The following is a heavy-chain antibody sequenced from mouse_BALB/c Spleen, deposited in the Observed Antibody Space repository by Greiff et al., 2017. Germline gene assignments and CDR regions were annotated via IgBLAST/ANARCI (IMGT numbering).Heavy chain of an antibody. CDR1: GFTFSSYA. V-gene: IGHV5-6-5*01. CDR2: ISSGGST. CDR3: ARGGYYGSSLY. J-gene: IGHJ2*01. D-gene: IGHD1-1*01. Sequence: EVHLVESGGGLVKPGGSLKLSCAASGFTFSSYAMSWVRQTPEKRLEWVASISSGGSTYYPDSVKGRFTISRDNARNILYLQMSSLRSEDTAMYYCARGGYYGSSLYWGQGTTLTVSS.